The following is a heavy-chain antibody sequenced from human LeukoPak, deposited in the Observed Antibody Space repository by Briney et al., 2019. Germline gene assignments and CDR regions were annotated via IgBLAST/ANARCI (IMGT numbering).Heavy chain of an antibody. V-gene: IGHV3-30*18. J-gene: IGHJ4*02. CDR2: ILYDGSNK. Sequence: GRSLRLSCAASGFTFSSYGMHWVRQAPGKGLEWVAVILYDGSNKDYADSVKGRFTISRDTSKNTLYLQMNSLRAEDTAVYYCAKAANYYGSGSYYTNWGQGTLVTVSS. D-gene: IGHD3-10*01. CDR1: GFTFSSYG. CDR3: AKAANYYGSGSYYTN.